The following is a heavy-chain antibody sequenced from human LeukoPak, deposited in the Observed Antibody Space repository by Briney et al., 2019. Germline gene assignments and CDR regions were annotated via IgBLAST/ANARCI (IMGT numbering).Heavy chain of an antibody. J-gene: IGHJ6*03. CDR1: GGTFSSYA. CDR2: IIPIFGTA. CDR3: ASDKKERYGEGYYYYYMDV. Sequence: SVKVSCKASGGTFSSYAISWVRQAPGQGLEWMGRIIPIFGTANYAQKFQGRVTITTDESASAAYMELSSLRSEDTAVYYCASDKKERYGEGYYYYYMDVWGKGTTVTVSS. V-gene: IGHV1-69*05. D-gene: IGHD4-17*01.